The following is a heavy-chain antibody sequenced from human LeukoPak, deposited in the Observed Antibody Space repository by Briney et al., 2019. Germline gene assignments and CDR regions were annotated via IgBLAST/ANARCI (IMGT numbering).Heavy chain of an antibody. CDR3: AKDQLGDSDY. J-gene: IGHJ4*02. CDR2: ISGSGGST. Sequence: GGSLRLSCAASGFTFSSYAMSWVRQATGKGLEWVSVISGSGGSTYYADSVKGRFTISRDNSKNTLYLQMNSLRAEDTAVYYCAKDQLGDSDYWGQGTLVTVSS. V-gene: IGHV3-23*01. CDR1: GFTFSSYA. D-gene: IGHD7-27*01.